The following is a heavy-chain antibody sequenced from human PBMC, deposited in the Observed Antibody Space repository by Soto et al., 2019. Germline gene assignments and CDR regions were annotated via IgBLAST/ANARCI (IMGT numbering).Heavy chain of an antibody. CDR1: GFTVSSYS. Sequence: GGSLRLSCAASGFTVSSYSFNWVRQAPGKGLEWLSYIGSSSTTIYYADSVKGRFIISRDNAKNSLYLQMNSLRPEDTAVYYCAREQQLAFDNWGQGTRVTVSS. CDR3: AREQQLAFDN. CDR2: IGSSSTTI. V-gene: IGHV3-48*01. J-gene: IGHJ4*02. D-gene: IGHD6-13*01.